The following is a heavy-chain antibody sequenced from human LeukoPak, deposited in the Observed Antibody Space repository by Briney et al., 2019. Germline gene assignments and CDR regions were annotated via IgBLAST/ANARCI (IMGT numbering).Heavy chain of an antibody. V-gene: IGHV5-51*01. CDR2: IYPGDSDT. J-gene: IGHJ6*03. Sequence: GESLKISCKGSGYSFTSYWIVWVRQMPGKGLEWMGIIYPGDSDTRYSPSFQGQVTISADKSISTAYLQWSSLKASDTAMYYCARHVRGSDCSGGICYSSARYYYYMDVWGKGTTVTVSS. CDR3: ARHVRGSDCSGGICYSSARYYYYMDV. D-gene: IGHD2-15*01. CDR1: GYSFTSYW.